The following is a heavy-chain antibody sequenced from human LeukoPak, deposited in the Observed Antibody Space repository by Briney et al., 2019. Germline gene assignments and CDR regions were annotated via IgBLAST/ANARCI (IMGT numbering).Heavy chain of an antibody. CDR1: GFTFSSAW. CDR3: ARGFCSSTNCYQGPFDF. J-gene: IGHJ4*02. CDR2: IKNKTNGETT. Sequence: GGSLRLSCAASGFTFSSAWMTWVRQAPGKGLEWVGHIKNKTNGETTDYAAPVKGRFIISRDDSKNTLYLQMNSLRTEDTAVYYCARGFCSSTNCYQGPFDFWGQGTLVTVSS. V-gene: IGHV3-15*01. D-gene: IGHD2-2*01.